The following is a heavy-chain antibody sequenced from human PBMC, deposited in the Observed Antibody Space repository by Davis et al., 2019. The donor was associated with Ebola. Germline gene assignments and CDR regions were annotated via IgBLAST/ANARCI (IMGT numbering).Heavy chain of an antibody. CDR2: IHHSGST. CDR1: GESFSAYY. CDR3: ARGAPLQLWRFSYYYIDV. J-gene: IGHJ6*03. V-gene: IGHV4-34*01. D-gene: IGHD5-18*01. Sequence: PSETLSLTCAVYGESFSAYYWNWIRQSPGKGLEWIGEIHHSGSTNSNPSLKSRVTISIDSSNNQFSLKLSSVTAADTAVYYCARGAPLQLWRFSYYYIDVGGEGTTVTVSS.